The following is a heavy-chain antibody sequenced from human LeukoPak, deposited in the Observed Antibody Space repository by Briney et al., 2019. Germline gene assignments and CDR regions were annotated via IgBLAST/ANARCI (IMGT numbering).Heavy chain of an antibody. Sequence: SETLPLTCAVSGGSISSYYWSWIRQPAGKGLEWIGRIYTSGSTNYNPSLKSRVTMSVDTSKNQFSLKLSSVTAADTAVYYCASEGYLNWFDPWGQGTLVTVSS. J-gene: IGHJ5*02. V-gene: IGHV4-4*07. D-gene: IGHD1-26*01. CDR2: IYTSGST. CDR3: ASEGYLNWFDP. CDR1: GGSISSYY.